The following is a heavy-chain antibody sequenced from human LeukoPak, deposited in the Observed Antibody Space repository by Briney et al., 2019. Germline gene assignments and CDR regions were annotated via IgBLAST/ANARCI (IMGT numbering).Heavy chain of an antibody. J-gene: IGHJ4*02. CDR2: INHSGST. CDR3: ATSGGSCYSASPCFDY. Sequence: PSETLSLTCAVYGGSFSGYYWSWIRQPPGKGLEWIGEINHSGSTNYNPSLKSRVTISVDTSKNQFSLKLSSVTAADTAVYYCATSGGSCYSASPCFDYWGQGTLVTVSS. V-gene: IGHV4-34*01. D-gene: IGHD2-15*01. CDR1: GGSFSGYY.